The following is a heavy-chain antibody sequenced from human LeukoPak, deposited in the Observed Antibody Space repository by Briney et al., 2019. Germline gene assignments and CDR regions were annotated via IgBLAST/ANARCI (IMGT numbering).Heavy chain of an antibody. CDR3: ARRILSTKGYYFDY. CDR2: ISGSGGST. Sequence: GGSLRLSCAASGFTFSSYAMSWVRQAPGKGLEWVSAISGSGGSTYYADSVKGRFTISRDNSKNTLYLQMNSLRAEDTAVYYCARRILSTKGYYFDYWGQGTLVTVSS. J-gene: IGHJ4*02. CDR1: GFTFSSYA. D-gene: IGHD2-15*01. V-gene: IGHV3-23*01.